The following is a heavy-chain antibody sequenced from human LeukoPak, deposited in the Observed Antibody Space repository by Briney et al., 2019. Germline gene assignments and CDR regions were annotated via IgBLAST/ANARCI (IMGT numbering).Heavy chain of an antibody. CDR2: MYYSGST. J-gene: IGHJ4*02. D-gene: IGHD2-2*01. Sequence: SETLSLTCTVSGGSITSSGHCWSWIRQPPGKGLEWIGCMYYSGSTFHGPSLKGRVTISLDTPKNQFSLRLSSVTAADTAIYYCVRHISGHANLDYWGQGTLVTVSS. V-gene: IGHV4-39*01. CDR1: GGSITSSGHC. CDR3: VRHISGHANLDY.